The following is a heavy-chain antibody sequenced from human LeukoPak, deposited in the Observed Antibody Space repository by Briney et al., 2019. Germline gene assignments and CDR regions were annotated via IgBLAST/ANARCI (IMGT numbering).Heavy chain of an antibody. CDR1: GFSFSSYA. J-gene: IGHJ4*02. CDR2: ISGSGGST. Sequence: GGSLRLSCAASGFSFSSYAMSWVRQAPGKGLEWVSVISGSGGSTYYADSVKGRFTISRDNSKNTLYLQMNSLRAEDTAVYYCAKGTTYYYDSSGNFCDYWGQGTLVTLSS. D-gene: IGHD3-22*01. V-gene: IGHV3-23*01. CDR3: AKGTTYYYDSSGNFCDY.